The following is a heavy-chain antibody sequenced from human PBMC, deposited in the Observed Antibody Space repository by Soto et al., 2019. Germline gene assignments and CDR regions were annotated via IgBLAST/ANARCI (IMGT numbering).Heavy chain of an antibody. Sequence: QVQLVESGGGVVQPGRSLRLSCADSGFTFSSYGMHWVRQAPGKGLEWVAVISNDGGDKYYADSVKGRFTISRDNSKNTLYLQMNSLRAEDAALYYCAGEDPYDNWGQGTLVTVSS. J-gene: IGHJ4*02. CDR2: ISNDGGDK. V-gene: IGHV3-30-3*01. CDR1: GFTFSSYG. CDR3: AGEDPYDN.